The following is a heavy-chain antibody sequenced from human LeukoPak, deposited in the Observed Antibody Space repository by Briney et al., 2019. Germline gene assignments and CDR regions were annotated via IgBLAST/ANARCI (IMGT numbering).Heavy chain of an antibody. Sequence: RSGGSLSLSCAASGFTFCYYYMSWIRQAPGKGLEWVSYISSSGSTIYYADSVKGRFTISRDNAKNSLYLQMNSLRAEDTAVYSCAGALIEAAGTIWGQGTLVTVSS. J-gene: IGHJ4*02. CDR3: AGALIEAAGTI. CDR2: ISSSGSTI. V-gene: IGHV3-11*01. CDR1: GFTFCYYY. D-gene: IGHD6-13*01.